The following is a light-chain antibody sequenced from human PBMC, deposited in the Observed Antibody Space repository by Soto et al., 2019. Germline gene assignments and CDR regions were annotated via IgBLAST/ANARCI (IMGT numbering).Light chain of an antibody. V-gene: IGKV3D-20*02. J-gene: IGKJ4*01. CDR3: QQRNDWPLT. Sequence: EIVLTQSPGTLSLSPGERATLSCRASQSVSSSYLAWYQQKPGQAPRLLINDSSNRATGIPARFSGSGSGTDFTLTISSLEPEDFAVYYCQQRNDWPLTFGGGTKVEIK. CDR1: QSVSSSY. CDR2: DSS.